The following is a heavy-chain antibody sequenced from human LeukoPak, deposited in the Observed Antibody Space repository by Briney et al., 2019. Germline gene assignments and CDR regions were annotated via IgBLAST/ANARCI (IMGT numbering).Heavy chain of an antibody. CDR1: GGSISSYY. Sequence: SETLSLTCTVSGGSISSYYWSWIRQPAGNGLEWIGRIYTSGSTNYNPSLKSRVTMSVDTSKNQFSLKLSSVTAADTAVYYCARHAEYDFWGTRGDRAFDIWGQGTMVTVSS. V-gene: IGHV4-4*07. CDR2: IYTSGST. CDR3: ARHAEYDFWGTRGDRAFDI. J-gene: IGHJ3*02. D-gene: IGHD3-3*01.